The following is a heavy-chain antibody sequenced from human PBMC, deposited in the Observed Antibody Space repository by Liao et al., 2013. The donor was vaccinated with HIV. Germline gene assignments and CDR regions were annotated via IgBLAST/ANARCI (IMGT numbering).Heavy chain of an antibody. Sequence: QVQLQESGPGLVKPSETLSLTCTVSGGSISSYYLSWIRQPAGKGLEWIGRIYTSGSTNYNPSLKSRVTMSVDTSKDQFSLKLSSVTAADTAVYYCARVDQYYDYWRGYENWFDPWGQGTLVTVSS. V-gene: IGHV4-4*07. CDR1: GGSISSYY. CDR3: ARVDQYYDYWRGYENWFDP. D-gene: IGHD3-3*01. J-gene: IGHJ5*02. CDR2: IYTSGST.